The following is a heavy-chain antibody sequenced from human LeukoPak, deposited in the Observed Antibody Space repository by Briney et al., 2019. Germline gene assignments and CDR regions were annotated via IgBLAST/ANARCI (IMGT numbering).Heavy chain of an antibody. CDR3: ARPRNYYDNGGYYNWFDS. Sequence: ASVKVSCKASGYSFTSYGISWVRQAPGQGLEWMGWISANNGNTKYAQKLQGRVTMTTDTSTSTAYMELRSLRSDDTAVYYCARPRNYYDNGGYYNWFDSWGQGTLVTASS. CDR1: GYSFTSYG. CDR2: ISANNGNT. V-gene: IGHV1-18*01. J-gene: IGHJ5*01. D-gene: IGHD3-22*01.